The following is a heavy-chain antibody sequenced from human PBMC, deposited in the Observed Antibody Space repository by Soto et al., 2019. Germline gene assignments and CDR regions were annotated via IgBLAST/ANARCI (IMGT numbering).Heavy chain of an antibody. Sequence: XTLSLPCTVSGGSLNGHSWTWIRQPAGMGLEWIGHIYPSGSSSYNQSLKSRITMSVEKSNNQIFLNLTSVSAADTAVYYCVRGRSYSVYDFWGPGTLGTVSS. J-gene: IGHJ4*02. CDR2: IYPSGSS. V-gene: IGHV4-4*07. CDR3: VRGRSYSVYDF. D-gene: IGHD5-12*01. CDR1: GGSLNGHS.